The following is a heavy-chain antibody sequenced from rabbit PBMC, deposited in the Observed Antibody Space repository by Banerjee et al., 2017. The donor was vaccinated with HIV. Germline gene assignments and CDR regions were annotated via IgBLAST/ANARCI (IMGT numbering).Heavy chain of an antibody. V-gene: IGHV1S7*01. CDR3: VRGDDDYPTYFNL. CDR1: GFDFSSYW. J-gene: IGHJ4*01. CDR2: INTDSGST. Sequence: QLVESGGGLVQPGGSLKLSCKASGFDFSSYWMSWVRQAPGKGLEWIAYINTDSGSTYYASWVNGRFTISRDNAQNTLYLQLNSLTAADTATYFCVRGDDDYPTYFNLWGQGTLVTVS. D-gene: IGHD2-1*01.